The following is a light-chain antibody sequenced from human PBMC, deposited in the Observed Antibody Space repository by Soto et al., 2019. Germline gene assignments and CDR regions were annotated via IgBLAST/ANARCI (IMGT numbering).Light chain of an antibody. CDR1: QSVSSSY. V-gene: IGKV3-20*01. J-gene: IGKJ5*01. Sequence: EIVLTQSPGTLSLSPGERATLSCRASQSVSSSYLAWYQQKPGQAPRLLIYGASSRATGIPDRFSGSESGRLEPEDFAVYYCQQYGSSPPFGQGTRLEIK. CDR3: QQYGSSPP. CDR2: GAS.